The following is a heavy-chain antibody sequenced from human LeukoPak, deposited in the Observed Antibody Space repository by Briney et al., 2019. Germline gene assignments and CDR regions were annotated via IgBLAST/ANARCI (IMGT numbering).Heavy chain of an antibody. V-gene: IGHV3-30-3*01. J-gene: IGHJ4*02. CDR3: ARGGSSSTAAIGRYFDY. CDR1: GFTFSSYA. D-gene: IGHD2-2*02. Sequence: GGSLRLSCAASGFTFSSYAMHWVRQAPGKGLEWVAVISYDGSNKYYADSVKGRLTISRDNSKNTLYLQMNSLRAEDTAVYYCARGGSSSTAAIGRYFDYWGQGTLVTVSS. CDR2: ISYDGSNK.